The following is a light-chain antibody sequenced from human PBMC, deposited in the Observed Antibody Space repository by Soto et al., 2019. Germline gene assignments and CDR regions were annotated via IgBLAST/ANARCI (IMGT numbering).Light chain of an antibody. Sequence: SALPQPASVSGSPGQSITISCTGASSDVGGYNYVSWYQQHPGKAPKLIIYEVTTRPSGISNRFSGSKSGNTASLTISGLLAEDEADYYCSSYASSSTLGVFGTGTKLTVL. J-gene: IGLJ1*01. V-gene: IGLV2-14*01. CDR1: SSDVGGYNY. CDR3: SSYASSSTLGV. CDR2: EVT.